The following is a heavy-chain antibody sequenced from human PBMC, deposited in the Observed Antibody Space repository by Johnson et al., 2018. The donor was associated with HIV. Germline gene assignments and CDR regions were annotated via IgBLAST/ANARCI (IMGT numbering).Heavy chain of an antibody. J-gene: IGHJ3*02. Sequence: QVQLVESGGGVVQPGRSLRLSCAASGFTFSSYGMHWVRQAPGKGLAWVAVIWYDGSNKYYVDSVKGRFTISRDNSKNTLYLQMNSLRAEDTAMYYCARDSNRYAFDIGGQGTMVTVSS. CDR2: IWYDGSNK. V-gene: IGHV3-33*01. D-gene: IGHD2-8*01. CDR1: GFTFSSYG. CDR3: ARDSNRYAFDI.